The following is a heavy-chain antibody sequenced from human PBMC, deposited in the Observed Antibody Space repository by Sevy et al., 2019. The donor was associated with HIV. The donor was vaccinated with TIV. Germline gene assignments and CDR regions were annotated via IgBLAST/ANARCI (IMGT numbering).Heavy chain of an antibody. CDR2: MSNSGST. Sequence: SETLSLTCTVSGDSVTTNTYFWGWIRQPPGKGLEWLGSMSNSGSTYYNPSLKSRVTISIDTSKNQFSLRLTSVTAADTAVXYCAXETKGYQVLXQWFDSXXQGTLVTVSS. CDR3: AXETKGYQVLXQWFDS. D-gene: IGHD2-2*01. V-gene: IGHV4-39*02. J-gene: IGHJ5*01. CDR1: GDSVTTNTYF.